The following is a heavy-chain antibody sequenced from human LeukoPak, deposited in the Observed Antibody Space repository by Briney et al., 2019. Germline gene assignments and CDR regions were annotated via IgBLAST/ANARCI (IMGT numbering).Heavy chain of an antibody. Sequence: PSETLSLTCTVSGGSISSSSYYWGWIRQPPGKGLEWIGSIYYSGSTYYNPSLKSRVTISVDTSKNQFSLKLSSVTAADTAVYYCARHSPSGRGHLSDWGQGTLVTVSS. J-gene: IGHJ4*02. CDR3: ARHSPSGRGHLSD. CDR1: GGSISSSSYY. CDR2: IYYSGST. V-gene: IGHV4-39*01. D-gene: IGHD6-25*01.